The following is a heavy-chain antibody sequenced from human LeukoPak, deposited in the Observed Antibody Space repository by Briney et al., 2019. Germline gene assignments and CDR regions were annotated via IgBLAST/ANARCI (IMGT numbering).Heavy chain of an antibody. V-gene: IGHV1-18*01. D-gene: IGHD1-26*01. Sequence: MVCCDPAGYMLFTYGVAWAPRSRRPELKDMGWFGAYIGNTDYAQKLQGRVTMTTDTSTITAYMELRGLRFDDTAVYYCTRWGPSPSDYWGQGTLVTVSS. CDR2: FGAYIGNT. CDR1: GYMLFTYG. CDR3: TRWGPSPSDY. J-gene: IGHJ4*02.